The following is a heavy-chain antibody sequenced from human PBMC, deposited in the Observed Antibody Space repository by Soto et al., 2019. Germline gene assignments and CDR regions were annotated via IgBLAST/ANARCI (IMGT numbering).Heavy chain of an antibody. D-gene: IGHD6-6*01. CDR3: ARGNAGRPWWFDP. CDR1: GYTFTSCD. J-gene: IGHJ5*02. V-gene: IGHV1-8*02. CDR2: MNPNSGNT. Sequence: ASVKVSCKASGYTFTSCDINWVRQATGQGLEWMGWMNPNSGNTGYAQKFQGRVTMTRNTSISTAYMELSSLRSEDTALYYCARGNAGRPWWFDPWGQGTQVTVS.